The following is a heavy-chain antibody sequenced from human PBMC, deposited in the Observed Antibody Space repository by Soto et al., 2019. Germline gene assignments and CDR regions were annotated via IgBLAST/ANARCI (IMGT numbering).Heavy chain of an antibody. CDR3: AKDSIRRSFSRSSTRARDAFDI. J-gene: IGHJ3*02. Sequence: GGSLRLSCAVSGFTSEDYAMHWVRQAPGKGLEWVSGISWDSRSVAYADSVKGRFTISRDNAENSLHLQMNSLRAEDTAVYHCAKDSIRRSFSRSSTRARDAFDIWGQGTMVTVSS. CDR1: GFTSEDYA. D-gene: IGHD6-6*01. V-gene: IGHV3-9*02. CDR2: ISWDSRSV.